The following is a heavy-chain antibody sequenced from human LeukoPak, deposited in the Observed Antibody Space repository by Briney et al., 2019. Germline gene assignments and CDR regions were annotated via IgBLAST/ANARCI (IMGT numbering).Heavy chain of an antibody. D-gene: IGHD3-9*01. J-gene: IGHJ3*02. CDR3: AREVNYYDILTGYSSHDAFDI. Sequence: SETLSLTCTVSGGSISSYHWSWIRQPAGKGLEWIGRIYTSGSTNYNPSLKSRVTMSVDTSKNQFSLKLSSVTAADTAVYYCAREVNYYDILTGYSSHDAFDIWGQGTMVTVSS. CDR2: IYTSGST. V-gene: IGHV4-4*07. CDR1: GGSISSYH.